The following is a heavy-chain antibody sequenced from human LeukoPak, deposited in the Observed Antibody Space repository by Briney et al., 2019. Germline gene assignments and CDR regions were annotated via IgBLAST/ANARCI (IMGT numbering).Heavy chain of an antibody. CDR2: IIPIFGIA. J-gene: IGHJ4*02. CDR1: GGTFSSYA. Sequence: SVKVSCKASGGTFSSYAISWVRQAPGQGLEWMGRIIPIFGIANYAQKFQGRVTITADKSTSTAYLELSSLRSEDTAVYYCARGCSSTSCYFDYWGQGTLVTVSS. CDR3: ARGCSSTSCYFDY. V-gene: IGHV1-69*04. D-gene: IGHD2-2*01.